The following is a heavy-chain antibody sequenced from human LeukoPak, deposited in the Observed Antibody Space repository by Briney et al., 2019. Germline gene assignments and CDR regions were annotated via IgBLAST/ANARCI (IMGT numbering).Heavy chain of an antibody. CDR2: IYSSGYT. CDR1: NGSISSHY. V-gene: IGHV4-59*11. D-gene: IGHD6-25*01. Sequence: SETLSLTCTVSNGSISSHYWSWIRQPPGKGLEWIGLIYSSGYTNYNPSLKSRVTISVDTSRHQFSLKLSSPTVADTAVYYCARNERRAQKDTYYAYFYYMDVWGKGSTVTVSS. J-gene: IGHJ6*03. CDR3: ARNERRAQKDTYYAYFYYMDV.